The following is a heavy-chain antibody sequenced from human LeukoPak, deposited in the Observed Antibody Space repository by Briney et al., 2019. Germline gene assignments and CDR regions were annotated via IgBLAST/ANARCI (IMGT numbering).Heavy chain of an antibody. CDR2: IYPGDSDT. V-gene: IGHV5-51*01. CDR3: ARQSTYSESSGYAPLGY. D-gene: IGHD3-22*01. J-gene: IGHJ4*02. CDR1: GYNFTTYW. Sequence: GESLKISCKGSGYNFTTYWIAWVRQLPGKGLEWMGIIYPGDSDTKYSPSFQGQVTISADKSISTAYLQWSSLKASDTAMYYCARQSTYSESSGYAPLGYWGQGTLVTVSS.